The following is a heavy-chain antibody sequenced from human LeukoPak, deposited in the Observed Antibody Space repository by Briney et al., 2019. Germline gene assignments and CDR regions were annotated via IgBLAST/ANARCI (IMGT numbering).Heavy chain of an antibody. CDR1: GGSISSSSYY. CDR2: IYYSGST. CDR3: ARDHCSSTSCTAPFDY. D-gene: IGHD2-2*01. Sequence: PSETLSLTCTVSGGSISSSSYYWGWIRQPPGKGLEWIGSIYYSGSTYYNPSLKSRVTISVDTSKNQFSLKLSSVTAADTAVYYCARDHCSSTSCTAPFDYWGQGTLVTVSS. V-gene: IGHV4-39*07. J-gene: IGHJ4*02.